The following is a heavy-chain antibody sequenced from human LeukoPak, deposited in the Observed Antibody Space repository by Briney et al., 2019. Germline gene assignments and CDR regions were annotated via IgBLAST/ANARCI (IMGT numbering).Heavy chain of an antibody. D-gene: IGHD3-10*01. CDR2: IDWDDDK. CDR3: ARIAPDYGSGSHLDY. CDR1: GFSLSTRGMC. V-gene: IGHV2-70*11. Sequence: ESGPTLVNPTQTLTLTCTFSGFSLSTRGMCVSWIRQPRGKALEWLARIDWDDDKYYSTSLKTRLTISKDTSKTQVVLTMTNMDPVDTATDYCARIAPDYGSGSHLDYWGQGTLVTVSS. J-gene: IGHJ4*02.